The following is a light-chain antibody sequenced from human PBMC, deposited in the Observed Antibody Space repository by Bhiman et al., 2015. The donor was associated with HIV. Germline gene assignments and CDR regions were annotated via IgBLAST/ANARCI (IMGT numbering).Light chain of an antibody. V-gene: IGLV1-40*01. CDR1: SSNIGAGYD. J-gene: IGLJ3*02. CDR2: RNN. CDR3: AAWDDSLNGWV. Sequence: QSVLTQPPSVSGAPGQRVTISCTGISSNIGAGYDVHWYQQLPGTAPKLLIYRNNQRPSGVPDRFSGSKSGTSASLAISGLQAEDETDYYCAAWDDSLNGWVFGGGTKLTVL.